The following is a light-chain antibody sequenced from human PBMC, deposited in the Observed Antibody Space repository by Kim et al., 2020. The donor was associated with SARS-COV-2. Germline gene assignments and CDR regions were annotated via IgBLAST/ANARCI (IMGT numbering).Light chain of an antibody. CDR3: QQRGS. Sequence: GPLSLSPAAGAPLTCRASQGVSNYLARDQQKPGQAPRLLIYEPSKKAAGIPARFSGSGPGTEITRSIRRLEPGDSAVYFCQQRGSFGQGTRLEIK. CDR1: QGVSNY. J-gene: IGKJ5*01. V-gene: IGKV3D-11*01. CDR2: EPS.